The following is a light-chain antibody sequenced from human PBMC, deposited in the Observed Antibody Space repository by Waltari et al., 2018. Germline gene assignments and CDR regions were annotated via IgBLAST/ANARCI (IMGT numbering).Light chain of an antibody. V-gene: IGKV1-39*01. CDR3: QQSYSILPIT. J-gene: IGKJ5*01. CDR1: QSISGS. Sequence: DIQLTQSPSSLSASVGATVTITCRASQSISGSLNWYQQKPGKAPKLLIYTTSNLQSGVSSRFSGGGAGTDFTLTISSLQPEDFATYYCQQSYSILPITFGQGTRLEIK. CDR2: TTS.